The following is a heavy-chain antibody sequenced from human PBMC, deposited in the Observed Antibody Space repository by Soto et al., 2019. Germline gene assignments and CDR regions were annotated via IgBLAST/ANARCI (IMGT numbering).Heavy chain of an antibody. J-gene: IGHJ4*02. CDR1: GFTFSSYA. V-gene: IGHV3-23*01. CDR3: AKEKTRPRFGELLYPLDY. Sequence: PWGSLRLSCAASGFTFSSYAMSWVRQAPGKGLEWVSAISGSGGSTYYADSVKGRFTISRDNSKNTLYLQMNSLRAEDTAVYYCAKEKTRPRFGELLYPLDYWGQGTLVTVSS. CDR2: ISGSGGST. D-gene: IGHD3-10*01.